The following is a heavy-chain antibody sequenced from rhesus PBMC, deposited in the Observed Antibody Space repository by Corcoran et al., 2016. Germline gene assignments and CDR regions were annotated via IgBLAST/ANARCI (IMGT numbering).Heavy chain of an antibody. CDR1: GGSIRSHH. D-gene: IGHD2-33*01. J-gene: IGHJ4*01. CDR2: IFGGSGTT. V-gene: IGHV4-173*01. CDR3: ARGCSYRGCPLVNIDY. Sequence: QLQLQESGPGLVTSSETLSITCAVSGGSIRSHHCIWLRQPPVQGLEGIGRIFGGSGTTDYNPSLKRRVTFSTDTSKNQFALRLSSVTAADTAVYYCARGCSYRGCPLVNIDYWGQGVLVTVSS.